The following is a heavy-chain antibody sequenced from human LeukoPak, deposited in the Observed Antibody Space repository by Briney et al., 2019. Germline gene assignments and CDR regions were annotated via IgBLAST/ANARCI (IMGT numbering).Heavy chain of an antibody. Sequence: GGSLRLSCAASGFTFDDYAMHWVRQAPGKGLEWVSGISWNSGSIGYADSVKGRFTISRDNAKNSLYLQMNSLRAEDMGLYYCAKGDDSSGYYSSFDYWGQGTLGTVSS. V-gene: IGHV3-9*03. CDR2: ISWNSGSI. CDR3: AKGDDSSGYYSSFDY. CDR1: GFTFDDYA. J-gene: IGHJ4*02. D-gene: IGHD3-22*01.